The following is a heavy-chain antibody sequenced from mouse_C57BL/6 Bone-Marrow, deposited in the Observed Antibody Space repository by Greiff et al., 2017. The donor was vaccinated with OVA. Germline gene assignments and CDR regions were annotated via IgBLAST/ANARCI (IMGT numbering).Heavy chain of an antibody. D-gene: IGHD1-1*01. J-gene: IGHJ3*01. V-gene: IGHV1-59*01. CDR3: ARRYYGSSYGFAY. CDR2: IDPSDSYT. CDR1: GYTFTSYW. Sequence: QVQLQQPGAELVRPGTSVKLSCKASGYTFTSYWMHWVKQRPGQGLEWIGVIDPSDSYTNYNQKFKGKATLTVDTSYSTAYMQLSSLTSEDSAVYYCARRYYGSSYGFAYWGQGTLVTVSA.